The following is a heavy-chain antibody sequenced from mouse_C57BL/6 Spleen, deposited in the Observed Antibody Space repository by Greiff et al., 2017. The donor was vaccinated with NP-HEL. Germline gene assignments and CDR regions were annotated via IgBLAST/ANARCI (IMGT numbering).Heavy chain of an antibody. CDR1: GFTFSDYG. D-gene: IGHD2-1*01. V-gene: IGHV5-17*01. CDR3: ARTKGNPFDY. J-gene: IGHJ2*01. Sequence: EVHLVESGGGLVKPGGSLKLSCAASGFTFSDYGMHWVRQAPEKGLEWVAYISSGSSTIYYADTVKGRFTISRDNAKNTLFLQMTSLRSEDTAMYYCARTKGNPFDYWGQGTTLTVSS. CDR2: ISSGSSTI.